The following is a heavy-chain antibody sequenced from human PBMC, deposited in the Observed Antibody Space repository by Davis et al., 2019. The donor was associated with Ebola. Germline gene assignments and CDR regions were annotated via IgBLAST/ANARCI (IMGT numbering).Heavy chain of an antibody. V-gene: IGHV3-23*01. Sequence: GGSLRLSCAASGFTFSTYAMSWVRQAPGKGLEWVSGIGARGGRAKYADSVKGRFTVSRDDSKSTLYLQMNSLRAEDTAIYYCAKVGAVIVPAHMDVWGKGTTVTVSS. CDR2: IGARGGRA. D-gene: IGHD2-2*01. CDR3: AKVGAVIVPAHMDV. J-gene: IGHJ6*03. CDR1: GFTFSTYA.